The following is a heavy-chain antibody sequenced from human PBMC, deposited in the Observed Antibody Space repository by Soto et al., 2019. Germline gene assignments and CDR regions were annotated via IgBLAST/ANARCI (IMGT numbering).Heavy chain of an antibody. D-gene: IGHD3-16*01. J-gene: IGHJ4*02. CDR1: GFTFSSYG. CDR2: VSDDGGDE. CDR3: AKNPASHAWGLETSLDH. V-gene: IGHV3-30*18. Sequence: QVQLVESGGGVVQPGRSLRLSCAASGFTFSSYGMHWVRQAPGKGLEWVAIVSDDGGDEYYAGSVKGRFTISRDNSKNTLYLQMSSLRIEDTSVYYCAKNPASHAWGLETSLDHWGQGPLVTVSS.